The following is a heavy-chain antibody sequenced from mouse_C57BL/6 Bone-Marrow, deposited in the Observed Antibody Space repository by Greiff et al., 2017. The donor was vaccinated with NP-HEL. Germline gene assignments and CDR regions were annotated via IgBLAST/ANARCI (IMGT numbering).Heavy chain of an antibody. V-gene: IGHV1-75*01. D-gene: IGHD1-1*01. CDR3: ARLDYYGSSFFDY. J-gene: IGHJ2*01. CDR2: IFPGSGST. CDR1: GYTFTDYY. Sequence: ESGPELVKPGASVKISCKASGYTFTDYYINWVKQRPGQGLEWIGWIFPGSGSTYYNEKFKGKATLTVDKSSSTAYMLLSSLTSEDSAVYFCARLDYYGSSFFDYWGQGTTLTVSS.